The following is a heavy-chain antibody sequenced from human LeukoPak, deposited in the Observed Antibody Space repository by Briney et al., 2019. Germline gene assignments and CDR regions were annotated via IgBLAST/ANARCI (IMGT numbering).Heavy chain of an antibody. CDR2: ISGGSSYI. CDR3: ARGSSNVAARNNWFDP. J-gene: IGHJ5*02. Sequence: PGGSLRLSCAASGFTFSGYDMNWVRQAPGKGLEWVSSISGGSSYIYYADSMKGRFTISRDNGKNSLYLQMNSLRAEDTAVYFCARGSSNVAARNNWFDPWGQGTLVTVSS. D-gene: IGHD6-6*01. CDR1: GFTFSGYD. V-gene: IGHV3-21*01.